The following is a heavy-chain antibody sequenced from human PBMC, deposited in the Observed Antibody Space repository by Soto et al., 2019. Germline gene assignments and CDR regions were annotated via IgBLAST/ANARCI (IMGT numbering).Heavy chain of an antibody. J-gene: IGHJ4*02. CDR1: GFTFSSYG. Sequence: PGGSLRLSCAASGFTFSSYGMHWVRQAPGKGLEWVAVISYDGSNKYYADSVKGRFTISRDNSKNTLYLQMNSLRAEDTAVYYCAKDPTSGYDLHFDYWGQGTLVTVSS. V-gene: IGHV3-30*18. CDR2: ISYDGSNK. D-gene: IGHD5-12*01. CDR3: AKDPTSGYDLHFDY.